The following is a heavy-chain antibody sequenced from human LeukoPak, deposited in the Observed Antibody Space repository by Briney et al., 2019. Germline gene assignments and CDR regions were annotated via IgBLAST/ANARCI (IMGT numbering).Heavy chain of an antibody. V-gene: IGHV1-2*02. CDR2: INPNSGGT. D-gene: IGHD2-15*01. Sequence: ASVKVSCKASGYTFTGYYMHWVRQAPGQGLEWMGWINPNSGGTNYAQKFQGRVTMTRDTSISTAYMELSRLGSDDTAVYYCARAKRVVTVARYWFDPWGQGTLVTVSS. CDR1: GYTFTGYY. CDR3: ARAKRVVTVARYWFDP. J-gene: IGHJ5*02.